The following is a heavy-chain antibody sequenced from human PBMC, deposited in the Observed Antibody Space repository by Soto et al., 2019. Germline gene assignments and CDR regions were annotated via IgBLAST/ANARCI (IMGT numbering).Heavy chain of an antibody. J-gene: IGHJ5*02. CDR2: INHSGST. V-gene: IGHV4-34*01. CDR1: GGSFSGYY. CDR3: ARGISWQQLVHDRFDP. D-gene: IGHD6-13*01. Sequence: SETLSLTCAVYGGSFSGYYWSWIRQPPGKGLEWIGEINHSGSTNYNPSLKSRVTISVDTSKNQFSLKLSSVTAADTAVYYCARGISWQQLVHDRFDPWGQGTLVTVSS.